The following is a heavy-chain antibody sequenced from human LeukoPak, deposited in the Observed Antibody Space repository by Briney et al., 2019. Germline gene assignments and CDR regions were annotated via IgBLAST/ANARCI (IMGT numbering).Heavy chain of an antibody. CDR2: ISGTGSGT. CDR1: GFTFSSYA. CDR3: AKVPYYYDSTAYLFDY. J-gene: IGHJ4*02. D-gene: IGHD3-22*01. Sequence: GGSLRLSCAASGFTFSSYAMSWVRQAPGKGLEWVSGISGTGSGTYYADSVKGRFTISRDNAKNTLFLQMNSLRDEDTAIYYCAKVPYYYDSTAYLFDYWGQGTLVTVSS. V-gene: IGHV3-23*01.